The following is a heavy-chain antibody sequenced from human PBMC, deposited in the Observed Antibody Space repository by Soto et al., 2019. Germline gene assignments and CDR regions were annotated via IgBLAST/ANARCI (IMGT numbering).Heavy chain of an antibody. J-gene: IGHJ3*02. D-gene: IGHD6-13*01. CDR2: ISGSGGST. V-gene: IGHV3-23*01. CDR3: AQDQPYIAAAHPGAFDI. CDR1: GFTFSSYA. Sequence: GGSLRLSCAASGFTFSSYAMSWVRQAPGKGLEWVSAISGSGGSTYYADSLKGRFTSSRDNSKNTLYLQMNSLRAEDTAVYYYAQDQPYIAAAHPGAFDIWGQGTMVTVSS.